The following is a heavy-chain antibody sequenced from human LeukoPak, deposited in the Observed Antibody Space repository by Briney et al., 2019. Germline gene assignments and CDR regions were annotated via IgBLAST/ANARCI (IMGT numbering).Heavy chain of an antibody. CDR3: TTQATSGWHFS. CDR1: GYTFTGYY. D-gene: IGHD6-19*01. CDR2: INPNSGGT. V-gene: IGHV1-2*02. Sequence: ASVKVSCKASGYTFTGYYMHWVRQAPGQGPEWMGWINPNSGGTNYAQKFQGRVTMTRDTSLSTVYMELSRLRSDDTAVYYCTTQATSGWHFSWGQGTLVTVSS. J-gene: IGHJ5*02.